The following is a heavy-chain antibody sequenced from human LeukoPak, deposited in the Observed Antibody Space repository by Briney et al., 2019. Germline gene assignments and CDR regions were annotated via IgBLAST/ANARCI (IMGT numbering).Heavy chain of an antibody. CDR1: GGSISSYY. V-gene: IGHV4-59*08. CDR2: ISYTGST. Sequence: SETLSLTCTGSGGSISSYYWSWIRQPPGKALEWIGYISYTGSTKYNPSLESRVTISVDTSKNQFSLKLSSVTAADTAVYFCARHNRVYYDFDYWGQGTLVTVSS. J-gene: IGHJ4*02. CDR3: ARHNRVYYDFDY. D-gene: IGHD5/OR15-5a*01.